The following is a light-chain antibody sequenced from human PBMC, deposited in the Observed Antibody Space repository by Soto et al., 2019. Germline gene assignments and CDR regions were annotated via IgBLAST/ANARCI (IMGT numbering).Light chain of an antibody. CDR3: QQRSNWPPT. Sequence: VMTQAPATLSVSPGERATLSCRASQTINNNVAWYQLKDGQVPRLVIYGASNRATGIAPRFRGSGSGTDFTLTISSVEPEDFAVYICQQRSNWPPTFGQGTRLEIK. V-gene: IGKV3-11*01. J-gene: IGKJ5*01. CDR2: GAS. CDR1: QTINNN.